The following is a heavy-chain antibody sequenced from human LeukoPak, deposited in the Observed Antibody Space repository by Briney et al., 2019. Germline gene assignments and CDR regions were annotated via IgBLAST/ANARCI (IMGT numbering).Heavy chain of an antibody. J-gene: IGHJ4*02. Sequence: SETLSLTCAVYGGSFSGYYWSWIRQPPGKGLEWIGEINHSGSTNNNPSLKSRVTISVDTSKNQFSLKLSSVTAADTAVYYCASFLYSSSTTSYFDYWGQGTLVTVSS. CDR3: ASFLYSSSTTSYFDY. CDR1: GGSFSGYY. D-gene: IGHD6-13*01. V-gene: IGHV4-34*01. CDR2: INHSGST.